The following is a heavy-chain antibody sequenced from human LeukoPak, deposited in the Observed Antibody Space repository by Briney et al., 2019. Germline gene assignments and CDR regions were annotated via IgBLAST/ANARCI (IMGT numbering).Heavy chain of an antibody. J-gene: IGHJ6*04. CDR1: GGSFSGYY. Sequence: SETLSRTCAVYGGSFSGYYWSWIRQPPGKGLEWIGEINHSGSTNYNPSLKSRVTISVDTSKNQFSLKLSSVTAADTAVYYCARRYYELIYYYYGMDVWGKGTTVTVSS. CDR3: ARRYYELIYYYYGMDV. D-gene: IGHD3-22*01. CDR2: INHSGST. V-gene: IGHV4-34*01.